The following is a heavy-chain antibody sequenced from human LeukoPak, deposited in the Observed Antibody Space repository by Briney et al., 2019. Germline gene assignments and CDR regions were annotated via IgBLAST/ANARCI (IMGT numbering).Heavy chain of an antibody. Sequence: ASVNVSCKASGYTFTNLAIHWVRQAPGQGLEWMGWINAGNGNTTYSQRLQDRVTITRDTSASTAYMEVRSLRSEDTAVYFCARDFIAVGGSNLFLMVWGQGTLVTVSS. CDR2: INAGNGNT. CDR1: GYTFTNLA. CDR3: ARDFIAVGGSNLFLMV. J-gene: IGHJ4*02. D-gene: IGHD6-13*01. V-gene: IGHV1-3*01.